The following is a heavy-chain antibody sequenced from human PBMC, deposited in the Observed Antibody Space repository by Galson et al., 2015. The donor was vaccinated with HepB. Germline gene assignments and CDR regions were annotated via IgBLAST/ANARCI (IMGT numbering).Heavy chain of an antibody. J-gene: IGHJ6*02. CDR2: TYYRSKWQK. Sequence: CAISGDSVSANTAVWNWIRQSPSRGLEWLGRTYYRSKWQKDYAVSMKSRITISTDTSRNQVSLQLNPMSPEDTAVYYCAYGVDDWCQGTTVTVSS. CDR3: AYGVDD. V-gene: IGHV6-1*01. CDR1: GDSVSANTAV.